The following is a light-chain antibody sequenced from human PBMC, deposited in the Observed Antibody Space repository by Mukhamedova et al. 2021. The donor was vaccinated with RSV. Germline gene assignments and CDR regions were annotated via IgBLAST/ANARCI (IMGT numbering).Light chain of an antibody. Sequence: GKAPELLIFAASSLQSGVPPRFSGSGSGTDFTLTISSLELEDFAVFYCQQTYDTPVTFGGGTRLEIK. V-gene: IGKV1-39*01. J-gene: IGKJ2*01. CDR2: AAS. CDR3: QQTYDTPVT.